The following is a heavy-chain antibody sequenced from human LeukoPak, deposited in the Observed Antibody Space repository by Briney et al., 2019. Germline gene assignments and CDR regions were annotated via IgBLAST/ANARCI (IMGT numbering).Heavy chain of an antibody. D-gene: IGHD3-22*01. CDR2: ISYDGSNK. V-gene: IGHV3-30*18. Sequence: PGGSLRLSCAASGFTFSSYGMHWVRQAPGKGLEWVAVISYDGSNKYCADSVKGRFTISRDNSKNTLYLQMNSLRAEDTAVYYCAKIPGSYYYDSSGYTHPYNWFDPWGQGTLVTVPS. CDR1: GFTFSSYG. CDR3: AKIPGSYYYDSSGYTHPYNWFDP. J-gene: IGHJ5*02.